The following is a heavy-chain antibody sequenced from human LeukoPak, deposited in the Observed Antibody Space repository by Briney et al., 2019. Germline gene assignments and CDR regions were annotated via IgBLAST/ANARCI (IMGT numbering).Heavy chain of an antibody. CDR3: AREEVLRYFDWLTTFDI. CDR2: INHSGST. CDR1: GGSFSGHY. J-gene: IGHJ3*02. V-gene: IGHV4-34*01. Sequence: SETLSLTCAVYGGSFSGHYWSWIRQPPGKGLEWIGEINHSGSTNYNPSLKSRVTISVDTSKNQFSLKLSSVTAADTAVYYCAREEVLRYFDWLTTFDIWGQGTMVTVSS. D-gene: IGHD3-9*01.